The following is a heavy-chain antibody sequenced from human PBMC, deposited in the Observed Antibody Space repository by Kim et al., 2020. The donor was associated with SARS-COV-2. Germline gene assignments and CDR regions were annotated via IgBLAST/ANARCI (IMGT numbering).Heavy chain of an antibody. D-gene: IGHD5-12*01. V-gene: IGHV4-34*01. CDR1: GGSFSGYY. CDR3: AAGSGYDSI. Sequence: SETLSPTCAVYGGSFSGYYWSWIRQPPGKGLEWIGEINHRGSTNYNPSLKSRVTISVDTSKNQFSLKLSSVTAADTAVYYCAAGSGYDSIWGQGTLVTVSS. J-gene: IGHJ4*02. CDR2: INHRGST.